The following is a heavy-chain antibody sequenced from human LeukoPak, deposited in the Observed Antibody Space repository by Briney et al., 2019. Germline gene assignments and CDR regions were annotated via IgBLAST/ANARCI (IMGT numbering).Heavy chain of an antibody. CDR2: ISYDGSNK. V-gene: IGHV3-30*18. CDR1: GFTFSSYG. D-gene: IGHD6-19*01. CDR3: AKKGGSGWYYFDY. J-gene: IGHJ4*02. Sequence: GGSLRLSCAASGFTFSSYGMHWVRQAPGKGLEWVAVISYDGSNKYYADSVKGRFTISRDNSKNTLYLQMNSLRAEDTAVYYCAKKGGSGWYYFDYWGQGTLVTVSS.